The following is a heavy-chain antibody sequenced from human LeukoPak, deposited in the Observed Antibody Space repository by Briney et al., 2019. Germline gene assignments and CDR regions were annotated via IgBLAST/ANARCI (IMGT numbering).Heavy chain of an antibody. D-gene: IGHD5-12*01. CDR3: ARNNVDIVATVSYYYYYMDV. CDR2: ISSSSSYI. J-gene: IGHJ6*03. V-gene: IGHV3-21*01. Sequence: AGGSLRLSCAASGFTFSSYSMNWVRQAPGKGLEWVSSISSSSSYIYYADSVKGRFTISRDNAKNSLYLQMNSLRAEDTAVYYCARNNVDIVATVSYYYYYMDVWGKGTTVTVSS. CDR1: GFTFSSYS.